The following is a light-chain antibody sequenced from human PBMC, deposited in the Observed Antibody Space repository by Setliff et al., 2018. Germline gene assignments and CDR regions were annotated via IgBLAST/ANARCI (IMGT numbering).Light chain of an antibody. CDR3: SSYTTSSTYV. Sequence: QSVLTQPASVSGSPGQSITISCTGTRSDVGGYYYVSWYQQYPGKAPKLVSYEVTNRPSGISNRFSGSKSGNTASLTISGLQAEDDADYYCSSYTTSSTYVFGTGTKVTVL. J-gene: IGLJ1*01. CDR1: RSDVGGYYY. V-gene: IGLV2-14*01. CDR2: EVT.